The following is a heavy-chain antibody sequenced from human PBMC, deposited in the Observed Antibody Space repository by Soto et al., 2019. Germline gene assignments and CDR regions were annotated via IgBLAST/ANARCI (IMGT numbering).Heavy chain of an antibody. CDR3: ARDKFSGTYYVRGVTYLFDY. J-gene: IGHJ4*02. Sequence: GGSLRLSCAASGFTFTDYWMSWVRQAPGKGLEWVANLNQDGSQKNCVDSLKGRFTISRDNAKSSVYLQLNSLRAEDTAVYYCARDKFSGTYYVRGVTYLFDYWGQGALLTVSS. V-gene: IGHV3-7*03. CDR2: LNQDGSQK. D-gene: IGHD1-26*01. CDR1: GFTFTDYW.